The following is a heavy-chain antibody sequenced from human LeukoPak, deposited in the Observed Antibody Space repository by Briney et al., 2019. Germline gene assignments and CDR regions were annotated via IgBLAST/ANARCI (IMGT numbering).Heavy chain of an antibody. Sequence: GGSLRLSCAASRFTFSSFGMHWVRQAPGKGPEWVAVISYDGSNKYYADSVKGRFTISRDNSKNTLYLQMNSLRAEDTAVYYCAKGRYYGSGNSFAYFQHWGQGTLVTVSS. CDR1: RFTFSSFG. CDR3: AKGRYYGSGNSFAYFQH. J-gene: IGHJ1*01. V-gene: IGHV3-30*18. D-gene: IGHD3-10*01. CDR2: ISYDGSNK.